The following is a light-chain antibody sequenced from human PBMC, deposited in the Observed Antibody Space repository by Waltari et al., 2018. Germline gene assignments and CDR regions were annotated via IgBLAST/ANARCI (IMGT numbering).Light chain of an antibody. CDR3: QQYGSSPPYT. CDR1: QSVSSNY. Sequence: EIVLTQSPGPLSLSPGERATLSCRASQSVSSNYLAWYQQKPGQAPRLLIYGASSRATGIPDRFSGSGSGTDFTLTISRLEPEDFAVYYCQQYGSSPPYTFGQGTKLEI. V-gene: IGKV3-20*01. CDR2: GAS. J-gene: IGKJ2*01.